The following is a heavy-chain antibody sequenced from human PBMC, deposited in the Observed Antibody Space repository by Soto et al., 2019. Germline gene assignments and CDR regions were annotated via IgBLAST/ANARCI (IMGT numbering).Heavy chain of an antibody. CDR3: ARGGGDYYYYYMDV. J-gene: IGHJ6*03. Sequence: SETLSLTCTVSGGSISSYYWSWIRQPPGKGLEWIGYIYYSGSTNYNPSLKSRVTISVDTSKNQFSLKLSSVTAADTAVYYCARGGGDYYYYYMDVWGKGTTVTVSS. CDR2: IYYSGST. CDR1: GGSISSYY. V-gene: IGHV4-59*01. D-gene: IGHD3-10*01.